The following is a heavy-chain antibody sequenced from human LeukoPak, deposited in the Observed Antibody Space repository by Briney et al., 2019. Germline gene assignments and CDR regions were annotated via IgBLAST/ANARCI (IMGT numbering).Heavy chain of an antibody. CDR3: TTDPLDYGVPYYFDY. Sequence: GGSLRLSCAASGFTFSNAWMSWVRQAPGKGLEWVGRIKSKTDGGTTDYAAPVKGRFTISRDDSKNTLYLQMNSLKTEDTAVYYCTTDPLDYGVPYYFDYWGQGTLVTVSS. J-gene: IGHJ4*02. V-gene: IGHV3-15*01. CDR1: GFTFSNAW. D-gene: IGHD4-17*01. CDR2: IKSKTDGGTT.